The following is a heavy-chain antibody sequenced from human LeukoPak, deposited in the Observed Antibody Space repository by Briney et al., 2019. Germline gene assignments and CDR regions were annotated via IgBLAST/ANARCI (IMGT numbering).Heavy chain of an antibody. V-gene: IGHV4-39*01. J-gene: IGHJ4*02. D-gene: IGHD3-9*01. CDR2: IYYSGST. CDR3: ARQAGTYDILTGCYQPFDY. CDR1: GGSISSGSYY. Sequence: SETLSLTCTVSGGSISSGSYYWGWIRQPPGKGLEWIGTIYYSGSTYYNPSLKSRVTISVDTSKNQFSLKLSSVTAADTAVYYCARQAGTYDILTGCYQPFDYWGQGTLVTVSS.